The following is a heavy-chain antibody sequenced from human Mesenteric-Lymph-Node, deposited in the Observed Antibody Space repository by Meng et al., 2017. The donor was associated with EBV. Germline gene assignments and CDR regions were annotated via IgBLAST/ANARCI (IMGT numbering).Heavy chain of an antibody. CDR3: ARCYYYDSSGNFDY. J-gene: IGHJ4*02. D-gene: IGHD3-22*01. V-gene: IGHV4-4*02. CDR1: GGSISSSNW. CDR2: IYHSGST. Sequence: QVQLQESGPGLVKPSGTLALTCAFSGGSISSSNWWSVVRQPPGKGLEWIGEIYHSGSTNYNPSLKSRVTISVDKSKNQFSLKLSSVTAADTAVYYCARCYYYDSSGNFDYWGQGTLVTVSS.